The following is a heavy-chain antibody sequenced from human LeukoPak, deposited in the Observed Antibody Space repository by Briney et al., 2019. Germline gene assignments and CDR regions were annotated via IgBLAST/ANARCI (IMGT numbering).Heavy chain of an antibody. CDR3: ARRSVAAAANYYYYYMDV. Sequence: SETLSLTCAVSGYSISSGYYWGWIRQPPGKGLEWIGSIHHGGSTYYNPSLKSRVTISVDTSKNQFSLKLSSVTAAATAVYYCARRSVAAAANYYYYYMDVWGKGTTVTVSS. J-gene: IGHJ6*03. CDR1: GYSISSGYY. V-gene: IGHV4-38-2*01. CDR2: IHHGGST. D-gene: IGHD6-13*01.